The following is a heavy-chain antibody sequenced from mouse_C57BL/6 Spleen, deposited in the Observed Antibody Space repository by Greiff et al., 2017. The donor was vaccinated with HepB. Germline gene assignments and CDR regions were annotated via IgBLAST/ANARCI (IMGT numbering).Heavy chain of an antibody. Sequence: VKLVESGPGLVAPSQSLSITCTVSGFSLTSYGVHWVRQPPGKGLEWLVVIWSDGSTTYNSALKSRLSISKDNSKSQVFLKMNSLQTDDTAMYYWGRHNGPMGAMDYWGQGTSVTVSS. CDR3: GRHNGPMGAMDY. CDR1: GFSLTSYG. J-gene: IGHJ4*01. CDR2: IWSDGST. D-gene: IGHD1-1*02. V-gene: IGHV2-6-1*01.